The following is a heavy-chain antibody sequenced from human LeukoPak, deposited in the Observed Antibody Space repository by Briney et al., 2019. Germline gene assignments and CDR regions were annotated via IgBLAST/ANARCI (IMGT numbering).Heavy chain of an antibody. D-gene: IGHD2-21*02. CDR1: GGSISSHY. CDR2: IFHSGST. J-gene: IGHJ4*02. Sequence: SETLSLTCTVSGGSISSHYWSWIREPPGKGLEWIGYIFHSGSTNYNPSLKSRVTISVDTSKNQFSLKLTSVTAADTAVYYCAGTAMVVTAIPHFNYWGQGTLVTVSS. CDR3: AGTAMVVTAIPHFNY. V-gene: IGHV4-59*11.